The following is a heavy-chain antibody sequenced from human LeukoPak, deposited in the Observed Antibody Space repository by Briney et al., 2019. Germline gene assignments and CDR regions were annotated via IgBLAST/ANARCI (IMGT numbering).Heavy chain of an antibody. V-gene: IGHV1-18*01. CDR1: GYTFTSYG. Sequence: ASVKVSCKASGYTFTSYGISWVRQAPGQGLEWMGWISAYNGNTNYAQKLQGRVTMTTDTSTSTAYMELRSLRSDDTAVYYCARDALGPPIPTTKHDPIDYWGQGTLVTVSS. CDR3: ARDALGPPIPTTKHDPIDY. CDR2: ISAYNGNT. D-gene: IGHD1-1*01. J-gene: IGHJ4*02.